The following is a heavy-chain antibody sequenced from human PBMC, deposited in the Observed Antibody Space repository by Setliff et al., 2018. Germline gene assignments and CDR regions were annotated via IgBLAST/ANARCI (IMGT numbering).Heavy chain of an antibody. V-gene: IGHV1-18*01. D-gene: IGHD5-12*01. CDR3: ARSSGPRVVLAADFDY. CDR2: ISPYSGNT. Sequence: ASVKVSCKTSGYNFITLGINWVRQAPGQGLEWLGSISPYSGNTNYPQWLQDRVTMTIDTSTATVYMELKNLRSDDTAVYYCARSSGPRVVLAADFDYWGQGTLVTVSS. J-gene: IGHJ4*02. CDR1: GYNFITLG.